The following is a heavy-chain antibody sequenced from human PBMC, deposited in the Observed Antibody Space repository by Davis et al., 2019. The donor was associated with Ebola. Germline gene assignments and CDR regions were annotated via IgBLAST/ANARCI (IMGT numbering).Heavy chain of an antibody. Sequence: GESLKISCAASGFTFSSYWMSWVRQAPGKGLEWVANIKQDGSEKYYVDSVKGRFTISRDNAKNSLYLQMNSLRAEDTAVYYCARGSGSYDYWGQGTLVTVSS. CDR1: GFTFSSYW. V-gene: IGHV3-7*04. J-gene: IGHJ4*02. CDR3: ARGSGSYDY. CDR2: IKQDGSEK. D-gene: IGHD1-26*01.